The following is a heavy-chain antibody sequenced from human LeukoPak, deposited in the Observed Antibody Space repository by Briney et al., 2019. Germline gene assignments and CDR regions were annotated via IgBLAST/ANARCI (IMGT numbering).Heavy chain of an antibody. Sequence: GGCLRLSCTASGVTFSHYGMSWVRQAPGGGLEWISYISSPSSTINYTDSVKGRFTIFRDNAKNSLYLQLNRLRADDTAVYYCARDEWVLGAFDIWGQGTMVTVSS. J-gene: IGHJ3*02. D-gene: IGHD1-26*01. CDR3: ARDEWVLGAFDI. CDR1: GVTFSHYG. CDR2: ISSPSSTI. V-gene: IGHV3-48*04.